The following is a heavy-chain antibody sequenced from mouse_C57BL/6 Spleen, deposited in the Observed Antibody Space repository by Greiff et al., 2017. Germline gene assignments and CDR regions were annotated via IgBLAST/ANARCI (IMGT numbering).Heavy chain of an antibody. J-gene: IGHJ3*01. V-gene: IGHV1-62-2*01. CDR1: GYTFTEYT. CDR2: FYPGSGSL. D-gene: IGHD1-1*01. CDR3: ARHEEDYYGSSLAWFAY. Sequence: VQLQQSGAELVKPGASVKLSCKASGYTFTEYTIHWVKQRSGQGLEWIGWFYPGSGSLEYNEKFKDKATLTADKSSSTVYMELSRLTSEDSAVYFFARHEEDYYGSSLAWFAYWGQGPLVTVAA.